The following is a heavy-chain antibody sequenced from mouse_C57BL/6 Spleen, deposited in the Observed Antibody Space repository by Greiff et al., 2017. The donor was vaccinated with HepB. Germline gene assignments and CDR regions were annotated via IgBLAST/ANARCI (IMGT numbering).Heavy chain of an antibody. D-gene: IGHD4-1*02. J-gene: IGHJ4*01. CDR1: GFTFSDAW. CDR2: IRNKANNHAT. Sequence: EVQGVESGGGLVQPGGSMKLSCAASGFTFSDAWMDWVRQSPEKGLEWVAEIRNKANNHATYYAESVKGRFTISRDDSKSSVYLQMNSLRAEDTGIYYCTRQLFYAMDYWGQGTSVTVSS. CDR3: TRQLFYAMDY. V-gene: IGHV6-6*01.